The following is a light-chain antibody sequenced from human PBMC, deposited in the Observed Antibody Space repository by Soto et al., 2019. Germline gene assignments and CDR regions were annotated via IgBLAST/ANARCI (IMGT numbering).Light chain of an antibody. J-gene: IGKJ2*01. CDR1: QTITSY. V-gene: IGKV1-39*01. CDR3: LQTYSAPYT. Sequence: DLQMTQSPSSLSAFVGDRVTITCRASQTITSYLNWYQQKPGKAPKLLIFGAVRLQSGVPSRFSGSGSGTDFTLTISSLQPEDFATYFCLQTYSAPYTFGQGTLLEI. CDR2: GAV.